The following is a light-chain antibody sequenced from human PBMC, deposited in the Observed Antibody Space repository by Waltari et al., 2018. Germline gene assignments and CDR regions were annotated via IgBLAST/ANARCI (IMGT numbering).Light chain of an antibody. CDR2: EGS. V-gene: IGLV2-23*01. J-gene: IGLJ3*02. Sequence: QSALTQPASVSGSPGQSITISCTGTSSDLGSYNIVSWYQQHPGKAPKVIIYEGSKRPSGVCYRFSGSKSGNTASLTISGLQAEDEADYYCCSFASGSTWVFGGGTKLTVL. CDR3: CSFASGSTWV. CDR1: SSDLGSYNI.